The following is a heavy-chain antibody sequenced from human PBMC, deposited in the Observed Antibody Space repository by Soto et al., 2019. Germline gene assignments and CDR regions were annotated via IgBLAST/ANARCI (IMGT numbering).Heavy chain of an antibody. Sequence: GSLRLSCAASGFTFSDYYMSWIRQAPGKGLEWVSYISSSGSTIYYADSVKGRFTISRDNAKNSLYLQMNSLRAEDTAVYYCARGGEYSSSWHAPIEFYGMDVWGQGNTVTVSS. CDR2: ISSSGSTI. CDR3: ARGGEYSSSWHAPIEFYGMDV. J-gene: IGHJ6*02. CDR1: GFTFSDYY. D-gene: IGHD6-13*01. V-gene: IGHV3-11*01.